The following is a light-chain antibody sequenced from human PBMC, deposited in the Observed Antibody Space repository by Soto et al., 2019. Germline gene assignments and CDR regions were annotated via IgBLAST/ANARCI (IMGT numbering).Light chain of an antibody. V-gene: IGLV2-14*01. CDR3: SSYTSSSNWV. J-gene: IGLJ3*02. CDR2: DVS. CDR1: SSDVGGYNY. Sequence: QSVLTQPASVSGSPGQPITISCTGTSSDVGGYNYVSWYQQHPGKAPKLMIYDVSNRPSGVSNRFSGSKSGNTASLTISGLQAEDEADYYCSSYTSSSNWVFGGGTKLTVL.